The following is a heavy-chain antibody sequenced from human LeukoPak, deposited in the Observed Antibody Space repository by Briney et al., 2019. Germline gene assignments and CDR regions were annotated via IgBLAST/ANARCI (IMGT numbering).Heavy chain of an antibody. D-gene: IGHD6-13*01. CDR3: ASGIAAAHYLNPIFDY. V-gene: IGHV3-7*01. CDR1: GFTFSSYW. Sequence: PGGSLRLSCAASGFTFSSYWMSWVRQAPGKGLEWVANIKQDGSEKYYVDSVKGRFTISRDNAKNSLYLQMNSLRAEDTAVYYCASGIAAAHYLNPIFDYWGQEPWSPSPQ. CDR2: IKQDGSEK. J-gene: IGHJ4*01.